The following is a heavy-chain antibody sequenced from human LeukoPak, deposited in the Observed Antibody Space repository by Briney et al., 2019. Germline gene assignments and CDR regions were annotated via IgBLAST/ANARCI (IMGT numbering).Heavy chain of an antibody. Sequence: KASETLSLTCTVSGGSISSGSYYWSWIRQPAGKGLEWIGRIYTSGSTNYNPSLKSRVTISVDTSKNQFSLKLSSVTAADTAVYYCANYYAGDSHDAFDIWGQGTMVTVSS. D-gene: IGHD4-23*01. CDR3: ANYYAGDSHDAFDI. CDR2: IYTSGST. J-gene: IGHJ3*02. CDR1: GGSISSGSYY. V-gene: IGHV4-61*02.